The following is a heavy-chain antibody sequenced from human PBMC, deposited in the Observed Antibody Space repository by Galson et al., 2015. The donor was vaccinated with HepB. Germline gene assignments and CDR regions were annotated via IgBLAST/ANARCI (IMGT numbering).Heavy chain of an antibody. CDR3: ARDDPCDYGDYLGVGSGSPAFDI. Sequence: SLRLSCAASGFTFSSYSMNWVHQAPGMGLEWVSYISSSSSTIYYADSVKVRFTISRDHAKTSLYLQMNSLRDEDTAVYYCARDDPCDYGDYLGVGSGSPAFDIWGQGTMVTVSS. CDR1: GFTFSSYS. V-gene: IGHV3-48*02. D-gene: IGHD4-17*01. CDR2: ISSSSSTI. J-gene: IGHJ3*02.